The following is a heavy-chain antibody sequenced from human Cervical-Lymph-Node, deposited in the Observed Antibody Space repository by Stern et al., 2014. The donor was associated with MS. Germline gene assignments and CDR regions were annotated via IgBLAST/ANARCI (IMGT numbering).Heavy chain of an antibody. CDR2: IYYDGSNR. V-gene: IGHV3-33*01. Sequence: QVQLVQSGGGVVQPGRSLRLSCAASGFTFSSSGMHWVRQAPGKGLEWLAIIYYDGSNRYYADCVKGRFTISRDNSKNTLYLQMNSLRAEDTAVYYCAREGGNTAEYFQHWGQGTLVTVSS. D-gene: IGHD4-23*01. CDR1: GFTFSSSG. J-gene: IGHJ1*01. CDR3: AREGGNTAEYFQH.